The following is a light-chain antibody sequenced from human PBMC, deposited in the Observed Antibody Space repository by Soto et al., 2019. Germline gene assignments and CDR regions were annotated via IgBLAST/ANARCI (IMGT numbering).Light chain of an antibody. V-gene: IGKV3-20*01. J-gene: IGKJ1*01. CDR3: QQYGSSPGT. CDR1: QSVSSSS. Sequence: EIVFTQSPCTLSLSPGERATPSCRASQSVSSSSLAWYQQKPGQAPRLLVYETSSRATGIPDRFRGSGSGTEFALTITRVEPEDVAMYFCQQYGSSPGTFGQGTKVDIK. CDR2: ETS.